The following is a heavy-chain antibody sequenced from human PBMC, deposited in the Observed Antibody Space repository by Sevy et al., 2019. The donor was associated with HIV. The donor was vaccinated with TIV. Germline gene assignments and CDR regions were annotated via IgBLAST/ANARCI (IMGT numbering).Heavy chain of an antibody. J-gene: IGHJ6*03. CDR2: IYTSGST. D-gene: IGHD2-21*02. V-gene: IGHV4-61*02. CDR3: ARALRRSSIVVVTAPRYYYYMDV. CDR1: GGSISSGSYY. Sequence: SETLSLTCTVSGGSISSGSYYWSWIRQPAGKGLEWIGRIYTSGSTNYNPSLKSRVTMSVDTSKNQFSLKLSSVTAADTAVYYCARALRRSSIVVVTAPRYYYYMDVWGKGTTVTVSS.